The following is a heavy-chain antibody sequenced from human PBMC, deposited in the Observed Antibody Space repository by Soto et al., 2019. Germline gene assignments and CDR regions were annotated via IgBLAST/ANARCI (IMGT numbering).Heavy chain of an antibody. V-gene: IGHV4-61*01. CDR1: GGAVSSGTYY. CDR2: IYFTGST. CDR3: TRGPPRVQWFDP. J-gene: IGHJ5*02. Sequence: SETLSLTCTVSGGAVSSGTYYWSWIRQPPGKGLEWIGHIYFTGSTNYNPSLKSRVTMPLDTSRNQFSLKLSSVTAADTAVYYCTRGPPRVQWFDPWGLGXLVTVSS.